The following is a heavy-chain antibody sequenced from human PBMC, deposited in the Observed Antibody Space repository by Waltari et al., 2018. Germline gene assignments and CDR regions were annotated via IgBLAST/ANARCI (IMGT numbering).Heavy chain of an antibody. D-gene: IGHD3-9*01. CDR3: ARDHDILTGYYRRYYFDY. CDR1: GYTFTGYY. V-gene: IGHV1-2*06. Sequence: QVQLVQSGAEVKKPGSSVKVSCKASGYTFTGYYMHWVRQAPGQGLEWMGRINPNRGGANYAQKFQGRVTMTRDTSISTAYMELSRLRSDDTAVYYCARDHDILTGYYRRYYFDYWGQGTLVTVSS. CDR2: INPNRGGA. J-gene: IGHJ4*02.